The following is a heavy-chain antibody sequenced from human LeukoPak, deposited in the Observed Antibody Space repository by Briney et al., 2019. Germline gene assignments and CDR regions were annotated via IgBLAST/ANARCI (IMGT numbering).Heavy chain of an antibody. V-gene: IGHV3-30*02. CDR1: GFTFSSYG. CDR3: AKEAGYCSSTSCYSYFDY. J-gene: IGHJ4*02. D-gene: IGHD2-2*02. CDR2: IWYGGSNK. Sequence: PGGSLRLSCAASGFTFSSYGMHWVRQAPGKGLEWVAVIWYGGSNKYYADSVKGRFTISRDNSKNTLYLQMNSLRAEDTAVYYSAKEAGYCSSTSCYSYFDYWGQGTLVTVSS.